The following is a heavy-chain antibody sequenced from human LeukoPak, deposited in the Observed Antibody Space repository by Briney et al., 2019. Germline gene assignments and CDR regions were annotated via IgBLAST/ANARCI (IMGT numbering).Heavy chain of an antibody. D-gene: IGHD2-21*01. CDR2: INHSGST. Sequence: SGTLSLTCAVSGGSISSSNWWSWVRQPPGKGLEWIGEINHSGSTNYNPSLKSRVTISVDTSKNQFSLKLSSVTAADTAVYYCARVWRYYYYGMDVWGQGNTVTVSS. V-gene: IGHV4-4*02. CDR3: ARVWRYYYYGMDV. CDR1: GGSISSSNW. J-gene: IGHJ6*02.